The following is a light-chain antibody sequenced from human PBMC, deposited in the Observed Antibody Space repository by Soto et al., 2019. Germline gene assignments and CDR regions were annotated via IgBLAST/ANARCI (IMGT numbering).Light chain of an antibody. Sequence: LAQPPSASGTPGQSVTISCTGTKNDIGVYDFVSWYQHHPGKAPRLIIYEVVQRPSGVPDRFSGSKSGNTASLTVSGLQAADEADYFCKSYAGSNTYVFGSGTKV. V-gene: IGLV2-8*01. CDR1: KNDIGVYDF. CDR3: KSYAGSNTYV. CDR2: EVV. J-gene: IGLJ1*01.